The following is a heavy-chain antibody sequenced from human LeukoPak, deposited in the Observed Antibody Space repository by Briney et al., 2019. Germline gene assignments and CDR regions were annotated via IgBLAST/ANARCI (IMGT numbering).Heavy chain of an antibody. V-gene: IGHV3-48*03. D-gene: IGHD6-13*01. Sequence: GGSLRLSCAASGFTFSSYEMNWVRQAPGKGLEWVSYISSSGSTIYYADSVKGRFTISRDNAKNSLYLQMNSLRAEDTAVYYCASLYSSSWYWFDPWGQGTLVTVSS. CDR2: ISSSGSTI. J-gene: IGHJ5*02. CDR1: GFTFSSYE. CDR3: ASLYSSSWYWFDP.